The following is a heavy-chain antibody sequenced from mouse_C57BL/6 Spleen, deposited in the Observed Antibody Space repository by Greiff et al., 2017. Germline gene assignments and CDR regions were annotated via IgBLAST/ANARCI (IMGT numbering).Heavy chain of an antibody. CDR2: IYPGSGNT. D-gene: IGHD1-1*01. CDR1: GYTFTDYY. Sequence: QVQLQQSGPELVKPGASVKISCKASGYTFTDYYITWVKQRPGQGLEWIGWIYPGSGNTKYNEKFKGKATLTVDTSSSTAYMQRSSLTSEYSAVFFWAREYGSSYGYFDYWGQGTTLTVSS. J-gene: IGHJ2*01. V-gene: IGHV1-84*01. CDR3: AREYGSSYGYFDY.